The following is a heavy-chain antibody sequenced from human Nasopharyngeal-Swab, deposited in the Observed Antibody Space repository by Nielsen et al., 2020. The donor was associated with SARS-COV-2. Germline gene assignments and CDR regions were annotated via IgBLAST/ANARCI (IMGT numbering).Heavy chain of an antibody. CDR2: IRSSSTYI. J-gene: IGHJ4*02. Sequence: GESLKISCAASGFSFSTYSMNWVRQAPGKGLEWVSSIRSSSTYIDYADSVKGRFTISRDNSMNTLYLQVNSLRPEDSAVYYCAKERGAMGYFGSQLDYWGQGTLVTVSS. D-gene: IGHD3-10*01. CDR3: AKERGAMGYFGSQLDY. V-gene: IGHV3-21*01. CDR1: GFSFSTYS.